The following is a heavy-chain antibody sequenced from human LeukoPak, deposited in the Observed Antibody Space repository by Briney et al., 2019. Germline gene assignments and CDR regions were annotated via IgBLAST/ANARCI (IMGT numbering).Heavy chain of an antibody. V-gene: IGHV4-31*03. CDR1: GGSISSGGYY. CDR2: IYYSGST. Sequence: SETLSLTCTVSGGSISSGGYYWSWIRQHPGKGLEWIGYIYYSGSTYYNPSLKSRVTISVDTSKNQFSLKLSSVTAADTAVYYCARTHYYGSGSYPFFDYWGQGTLVTVSS. CDR3: ARTHYYGSGSYPFFDY. D-gene: IGHD3-10*01. J-gene: IGHJ4*02.